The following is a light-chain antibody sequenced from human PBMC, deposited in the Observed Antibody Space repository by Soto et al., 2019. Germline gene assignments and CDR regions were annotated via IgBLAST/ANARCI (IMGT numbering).Light chain of an antibody. CDR2: GAS. CDR1: QSVSTSF. V-gene: IGKV3-20*01. J-gene: IGKJ2*01. Sequence: EIVLTQSPGTLSLSPGERATLSCRASQSVSTSFLAWYRQKPGQAPRLLIYGASVRAPGIPDRFSGSGSGTDFTLTISRLEREDFGVYYCQRYGNSSTFGQGTKLEIK. CDR3: QRYGNSST.